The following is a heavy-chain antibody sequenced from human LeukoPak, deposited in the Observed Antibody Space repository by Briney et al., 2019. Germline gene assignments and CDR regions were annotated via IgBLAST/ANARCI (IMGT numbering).Heavy chain of an antibody. CDR1: GGSISSYY. D-gene: IGHD4-17*01. CDR3: AREERLRGTDWFPS. Sequence: SETLSLTCTVSGGSISSYYWSWIRQSPGKGLEWIGEINHSGSTIYTPSLKSRVTISVDTSKSQFSLQLTSVTAADTAVYYCAREERLRGTDWFPSWGQGTLVTVSS. J-gene: IGHJ5*01. CDR2: INHSGST. V-gene: IGHV4-34*01.